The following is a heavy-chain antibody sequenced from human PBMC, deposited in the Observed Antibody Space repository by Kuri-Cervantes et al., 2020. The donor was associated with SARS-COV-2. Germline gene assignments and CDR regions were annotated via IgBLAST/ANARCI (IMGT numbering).Heavy chain of an antibody. CDR3: ARVKSTIFGVVRGVMSRFDY. Sequence: ASVKVSCKASGYTFTSYGISWLRQAPGQGLEWMGWINAYNGNTNYAQKRQGRVTMTTDTSASTAYMEMRRLRSDDTTVYYCARVKSTIFGVVRGVMSRFDYWGQGTLVTVSS. CDR2: INAYNGNT. V-gene: IGHV1-18*01. CDR1: GYTFTSYG. J-gene: IGHJ4*02. D-gene: IGHD3-3*01.